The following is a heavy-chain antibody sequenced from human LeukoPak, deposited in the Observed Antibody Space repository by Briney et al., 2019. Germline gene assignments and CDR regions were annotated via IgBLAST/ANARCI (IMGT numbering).Heavy chain of an antibody. J-gene: IGHJ6*03. V-gene: IGHV3-64*01. D-gene: IGHD2-2*01. Sequence: GGSLRLSCAASGFTFSSYAMHWVRQAPGKGLEYVSAISSNGGSTYYANSVKGRFAISRDNSKNTLYLQMGSLRAEDMAVYYCARAAIVVVPAGYYMDVWGKGTTVTISS. CDR1: GFTFSSYA. CDR3: ARAAIVVVPAGYYMDV. CDR2: ISSNGGST.